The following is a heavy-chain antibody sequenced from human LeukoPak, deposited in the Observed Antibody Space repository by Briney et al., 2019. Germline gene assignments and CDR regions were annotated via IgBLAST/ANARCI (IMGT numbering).Heavy chain of an antibody. CDR2: FDPEDGET. Sequence: GASAKVSCKVSGYTLTELSMHWVRQAPGKGLEWMGGFDPEDGETIYAQKFQGRVTMTEDTSTDTAYMELSSLRSEDTAVYYCASMVRGVILPFDYWGQGTLVTVSS. J-gene: IGHJ4*02. D-gene: IGHD3-10*01. CDR3: ASMVRGVILPFDY. V-gene: IGHV1-24*01. CDR1: GYTLTELS.